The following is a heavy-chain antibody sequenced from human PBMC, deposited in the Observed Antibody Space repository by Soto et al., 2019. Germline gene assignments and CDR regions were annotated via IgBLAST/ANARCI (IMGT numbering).Heavy chain of an antibody. CDR2: ITADNGNT. CDR3: ARVPLEWLPSAGFDY. D-gene: IGHD3-3*01. J-gene: IGHJ4*02. V-gene: IGHV1-18*04. CDR1: GYSFTSYG. Sequence: QIQLVQSGAEVKKPGASVKFSCKASGYSFTSYGITWVRQAPGQGLEWLGWITADNGNTNYAQKFQGRAAMTTDTSTNTAYMELRSLSSDDTAIYYCARVPLEWLPSAGFDYWGQGALVTVSS.